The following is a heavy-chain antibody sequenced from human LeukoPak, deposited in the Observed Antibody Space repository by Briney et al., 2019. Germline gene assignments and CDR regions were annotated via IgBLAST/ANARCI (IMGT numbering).Heavy chain of an antibody. CDR3: ATARGLGYSLGLNDWYFDL. CDR1: GGTFSSYA. CDR2: IIPIFGTA. J-gene: IGHJ2*01. D-gene: IGHD5-18*01. Sequence: SVKVSCKASGGTFSSYAISWVRQAPGQGLEWMGGIIPIFGTANYAQKFQGRVTITADESTSTAYMELSSLRSEDTAVYYCATARGLGYSLGLNDWYFDLWGRGTLVTVSS. V-gene: IGHV1-69*01.